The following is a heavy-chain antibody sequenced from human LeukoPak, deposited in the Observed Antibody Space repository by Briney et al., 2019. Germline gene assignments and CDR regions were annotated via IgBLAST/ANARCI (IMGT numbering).Heavy chain of an antibody. CDR1: GFTFSNYA. CDR3: ASPRSIPEGAKGY. J-gene: IGHJ4*02. V-gene: IGHV3-23*01. D-gene: IGHD6-6*01. CDR2: VSTSGTGT. Sequence: GGSLRLSCAVSGFTFSNYARSWVRQAPGKGLEWVSAVSTSGTGTYYADSVKGRFTISRDNSKKALYLQMNSLRTEDTAVYYCASPRSIPEGAKGYWGQGTLVTVSS.